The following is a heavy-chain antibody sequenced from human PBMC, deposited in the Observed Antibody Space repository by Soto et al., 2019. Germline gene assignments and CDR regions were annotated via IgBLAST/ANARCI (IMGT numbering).Heavy chain of an antibody. CDR2: MYYSGST. Sequence: SETLSLTCTVSGGSISSYYWSWIRQPPGKGLEWIGYMYYSGSTNYNPSLKSRVTIPVDTSKNQFSLKLSSVTAADTAVYYCARTLYSYGPRFDYWGQGTLVTVSS. CDR1: GGSISSYY. CDR3: ARTLYSYGPRFDY. D-gene: IGHD5-18*01. V-gene: IGHV4-59*01. J-gene: IGHJ4*02.